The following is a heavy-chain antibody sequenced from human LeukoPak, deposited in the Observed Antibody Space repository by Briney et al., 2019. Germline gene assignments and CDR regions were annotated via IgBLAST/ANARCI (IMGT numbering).Heavy chain of an antibody. CDR3: ARDLRTPSDTNIAIDY. CDR2: IRYDGSDK. V-gene: IGHV3-30*02. CDR1: GFTLSNYG. Sequence: GGSLRLSCAASGFTLSNYGIHWVRQAPGKGLEWVAFIRYDGSDKSHADSVKGRFTISRDNSENTLHLQMNSLRAEDTAVYYCARDLRTPSDTNIAIDYWGQGTLVTVSS. D-gene: IGHD4-23*01. J-gene: IGHJ4*02.